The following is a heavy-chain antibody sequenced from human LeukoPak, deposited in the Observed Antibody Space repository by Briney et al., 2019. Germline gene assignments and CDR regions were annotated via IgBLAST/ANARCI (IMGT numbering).Heavy chain of an antibody. CDR3: AGQLGRSGHSY. V-gene: IGHV3-66*04. D-gene: IGHD3-22*01. CDR2: IYSDGST. Sequence: PGGSLRLSCAASGFTVSSNYMSWVRQAPGKGLEWVSIIYSDGSTSYADSVTGGFTISRDNSKNALYLQMNSLRAEDTAVYYCAGQLGRSGHSYWGQGAQVTVSS. CDR1: GFTVSSNY. J-gene: IGHJ4*02.